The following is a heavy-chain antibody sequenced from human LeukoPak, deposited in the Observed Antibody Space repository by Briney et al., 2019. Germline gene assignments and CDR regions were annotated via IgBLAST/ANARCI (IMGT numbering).Heavy chain of an antibody. CDR1: GFTFSEYW. V-gene: IGHV3-7*01. CDR2: IKEDGSEK. CDR3: STFRGRVLTAAMIGLAFDV. D-gene: IGHD3-22*01. J-gene: IGHJ3*01. Sequence: GGSLRLSCGASGFTFSEYWMSWVRQAPGKGLEWVANIKEDGSEKYYGDSVKGRFTISRDNAKKSLFLQMNSLRVEDTAMYFCSTFRGRVLTAAMIGLAFDVWGQGTMVTVSS.